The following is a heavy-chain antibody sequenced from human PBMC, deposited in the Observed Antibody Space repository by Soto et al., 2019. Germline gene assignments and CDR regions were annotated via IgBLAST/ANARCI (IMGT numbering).Heavy chain of an antibody. CDR2: INSYNGDT. CDR3: ARDWNHVGLDY. CDR1: GYTFTSMG. V-gene: IGHV1-18*01. Sequence: QVQLVQSRAEVKSPGASVKVSCNTSGYTFTSMGISWVRQAPGQGLEWMGWINSYNGDTKYGQNLQGRITMTTDTSTGTAYMELRSLTSDDSATYYCARDWNHVGLDYWGQGTLVTVSS. D-gene: IGHD1-1*01. J-gene: IGHJ4*02.